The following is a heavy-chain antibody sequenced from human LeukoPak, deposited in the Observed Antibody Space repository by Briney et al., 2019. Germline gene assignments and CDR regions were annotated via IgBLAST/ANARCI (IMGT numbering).Heavy chain of an antibody. CDR2: ISSSSSYI. V-gene: IGHV3-21*04. D-gene: IGHD2-8*02. CDR1: GFTFSSYS. J-gene: IGHJ4*02. CDR3: ATYRQVLLPFES. Sequence: GGSLRLSCAASGFTFSSYSMNWVRQAPGKGLEWVSSISSSSSYIYYADSVRGRFTISRDNSKSTLSLQMNSLRAEDTAIYYCATYRQVLLPFESWGQGTLVTVSS.